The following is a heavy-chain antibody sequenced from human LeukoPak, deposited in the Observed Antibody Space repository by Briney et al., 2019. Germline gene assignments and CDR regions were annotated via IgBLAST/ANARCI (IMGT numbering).Heavy chain of an antibody. CDR3: AREKGRPFWSGSLNWFDP. Sequence: SVKVSCKASGYTFTSYWIQWVRQAPGQGLEWMGGIIPIFGTANYAQKFQGRVTITADESTSTAYMELSSLRSEDTAVYYCAREKGRPFWSGSLNWFDPWGQGTLVTVSS. J-gene: IGHJ5*02. CDR1: GYTFTSYW. D-gene: IGHD3-3*01. V-gene: IGHV1-69*13. CDR2: IIPIFGTA.